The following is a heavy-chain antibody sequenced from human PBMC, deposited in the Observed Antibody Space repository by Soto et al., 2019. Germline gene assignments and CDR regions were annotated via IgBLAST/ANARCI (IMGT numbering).Heavy chain of an antibody. Sequence: SETLSLTCTVSGGSISSGGYYWSWIRQHPGKGLEWIGYIYYSGSTYYNPSLKSRVTISVDTSKNQFSLKLSSVTAADTAVYYCARGTLSRPGYCSGGSCYSAWFDPWGQGTLDTVSS. D-gene: IGHD2-15*01. CDR3: ARGTLSRPGYCSGGSCYSAWFDP. V-gene: IGHV4-31*03. J-gene: IGHJ5*02. CDR1: GGSISSGGYY. CDR2: IYYSGST.